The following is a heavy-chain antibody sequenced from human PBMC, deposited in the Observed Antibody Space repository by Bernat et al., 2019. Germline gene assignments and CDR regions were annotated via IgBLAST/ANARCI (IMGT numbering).Heavy chain of an antibody. CDR1: GFTFGDYA. CDR3: TRGRFLEWLSTPYYFDY. CDR2: IRSKDYGGTT. J-gene: IGHJ4*02. V-gene: IGHV3-49*05. Sequence: EVQLVESGGGLVKPGRSLRLSCTASGFTFGDYAMSWFRQAPGKGLEWVGFIRSKDYGGTTEYAASVKGRFTISRDDSKSIAYLQMNSLKTEDTAVYYCTRGRFLEWLSTPYYFDYWGQGTLVTVSS. D-gene: IGHD3-3*01.